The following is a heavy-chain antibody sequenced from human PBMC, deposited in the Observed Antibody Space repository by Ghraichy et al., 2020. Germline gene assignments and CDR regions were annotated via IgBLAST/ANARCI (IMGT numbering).Heavy chain of an antibody. CDR1: GGSVSSDTYY. CDR2: IYYSGST. D-gene: IGHD5-24*01. CDR3: ARDRRDGYNYGYNWFDP. Sequence: QTLSLTCTVSGGSVSSDTYYWSWIRQPPGKGLEWIGYIYYSGSTNYNPSLKSRVTISADTSRDQFSLKLTSVTAADTAVYFCARDRRDGYNYGYNWFDPWGQGTLVTVSS. J-gene: IGHJ5*02. V-gene: IGHV4-61*01.